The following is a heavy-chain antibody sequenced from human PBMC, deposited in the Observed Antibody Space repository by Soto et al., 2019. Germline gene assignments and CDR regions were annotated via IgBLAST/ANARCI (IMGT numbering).Heavy chain of an antibody. J-gene: IGHJ4*02. CDR2: INWDGSDT. CDR3: VRDVQYTFDY. CDR1: GFTFRNHW. Sequence: GGSLRLSCAASGFTFRNHWMYWVRQAPGKGLVWVSHINWDGSDTNYADSVKGRFTISRDNAKNMLYLQLNSLTAEDTDVYYCVRDVQYTFDYWGLGTLVTVSS. D-gene: IGHD4-4*01. V-gene: IGHV3-74*01.